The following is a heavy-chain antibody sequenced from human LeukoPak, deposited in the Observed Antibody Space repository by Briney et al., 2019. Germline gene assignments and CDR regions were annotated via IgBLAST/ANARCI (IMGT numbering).Heavy chain of an antibody. Sequence: KAGGSLRLSCAASGFTFSSYSMNWVRQALGKGREWVSSISSSSSYIYYADSVKGRFTISRDNAKNSLYLQMNSLRAEDTAVYYCARATVTTSQLTDYWGQGTLVTVSS. V-gene: IGHV3-21*01. CDR1: GFTFSSYS. D-gene: IGHD4-17*01. CDR2: ISSSSSYI. CDR3: ARATVTTSQLTDY. J-gene: IGHJ4*02.